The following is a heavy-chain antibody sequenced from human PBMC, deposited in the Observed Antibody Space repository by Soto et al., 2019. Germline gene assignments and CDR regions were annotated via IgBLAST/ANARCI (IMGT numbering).Heavy chain of an antibody. CDR1: GFTFSNYA. V-gene: IGHV3-64*01. J-gene: IGHJ6*02. CDR3: ARGWSYGMDV. Sequence: GGSLRLSCAASGFTFSNYAMHWVRQAPGKGLEYVSGISSNGGTTYYTNSVKGRFTISRDNSKNTLYLQMGSLRTEDMAVYYCARGWSYGMDVWGQGTTVTVSS. CDR2: ISSNGGTT. D-gene: IGHD2-15*01.